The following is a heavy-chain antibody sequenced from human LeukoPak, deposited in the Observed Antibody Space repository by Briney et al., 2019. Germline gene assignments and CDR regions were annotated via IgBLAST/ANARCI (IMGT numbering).Heavy chain of an antibody. Sequence: SETLSLTCTVSGGSISSYYWSWIRQPPGKGLEWIGKIYYSGSTYYNSSLKSRVTISVDTSKNQFSLKLSSVTAADTAVYYCARDDPNKCYFDYWGQGTLVTVSS. CDR1: GGSISSYY. CDR2: IYYSGST. CDR3: ARDDPNKCYFDY. J-gene: IGHJ4*02. D-gene: IGHD5-24*01. V-gene: IGHV4-59*04.